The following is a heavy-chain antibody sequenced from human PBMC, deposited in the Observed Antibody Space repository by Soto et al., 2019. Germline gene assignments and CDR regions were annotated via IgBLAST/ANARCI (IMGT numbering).Heavy chain of an antibody. J-gene: IGHJ4*01. D-gene: IGHD6-13*01. CDR1: GGSMSSSNW. Sequence: QVQLQESGPGLVEPSGTLSLTCVVSGGSMSSSNWWSWVRQPPGKGLEWIGEIYYSGRTKFNPSLRIRVTVSIDKSKSHFSLKLSSVTAADTAVYYCATFAHSWMSHSPDYWGHRTLVTVSA. CDR3: ATFAHSWMSHSPDY. CDR2: IYYSGRT. V-gene: IGHV4-4*02.